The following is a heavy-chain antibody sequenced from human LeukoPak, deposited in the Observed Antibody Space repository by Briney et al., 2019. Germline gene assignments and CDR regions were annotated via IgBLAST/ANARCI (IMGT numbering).Heavy chain of an antibody. CDR1: GASINTYF. CDR3: ARAEYSSTYFLDV. CDR2: IYYSGST. J-gene: IGHJ6*02. D-gene: IGHD6-6*01. V-gene: IGHV4-59*08. Sequence: PSETLSLTCTVSGASINTYFLSWIQQPPGKGLEWIGFIYYSGSTNYNPSLKSRVTMSVDTSKNQFSLKLSSVTAADTAVYYCARAEYSSTYFLDVWGQGTTVTVSS.